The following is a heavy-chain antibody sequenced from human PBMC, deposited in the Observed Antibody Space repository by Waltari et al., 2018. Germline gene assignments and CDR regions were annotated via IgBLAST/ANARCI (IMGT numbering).Heavy chain of an antibody. CDR2: IYYSGST. CDR3: ARLPTYYSGSGSYYPGYVDY. J-gene: IGHJ4*02. CDR1: GGSISSNSYY. Sequence: QLQLQESRPGLVKPSETLSLTCTVSGGSISSNSYYWGWIRQPPGKAPEWIGSIYYSGSTCYNPSLKSRVTISVDMSENQFSLKLSSVTAADTAVYYCARLPTYYSGSGSYYPGYVDYWGQGTLVTVSS. D-gene: IGHD3-10*01. V-gene: IGHV4-39*01.